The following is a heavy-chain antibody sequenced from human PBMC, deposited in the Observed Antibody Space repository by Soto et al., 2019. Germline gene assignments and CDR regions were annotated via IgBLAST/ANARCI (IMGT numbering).Heavy chain of an antibody. CDR3: ARDVSISGTRWFDP. V-gene: IGHV1-18*04. Sequence: QVQFVQSGPEVKNLGASVKVSCKTSGYTFSTYDISWVRQAPGQGLEWMGWISADNGSTDYAQKVQDRVTMTTDTSTNTAYMELRGLRSDDTAVYFCARDVSISGTRWFDPWGQGTLVTVSS. J-gene: IGHJ5*02. CDR1: GYTFSTYD. D-gene: IGHD2-15*01. CDR2: ISADNGST.